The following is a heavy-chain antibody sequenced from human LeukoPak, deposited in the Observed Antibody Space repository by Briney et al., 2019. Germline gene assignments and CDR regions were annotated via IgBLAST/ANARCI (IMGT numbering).Heavy chain of an antibody. CDR1: GGSFSTYY. Sequence: SETLSLTCAVYGGSFSTYYWSWIRQPPGKGLEWIGEINHSGSTNYNPSLKSRVTISVDTSKNQFSLKLSSVTAADTAVYYCARAAYGGGAYYFDYWGQGTLVTVSS. CDR2: INHSGST. V-gene: IGHV4-34*01. J-gene: IGHJ4*02. D-gene: IGHD4-23*01. CDR3: ARAAYGGGAYYFDY.